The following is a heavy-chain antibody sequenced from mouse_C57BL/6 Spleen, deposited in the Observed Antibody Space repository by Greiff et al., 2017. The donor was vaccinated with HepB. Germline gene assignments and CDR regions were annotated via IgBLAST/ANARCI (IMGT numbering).Heavy chain of an antibody. J-gene: IGHJ4*01. CDR3: ARETYYYGSMDY. D-gene: IGHD1-1*01. CDR2: ISYDGSN. V-gene: IGHV3-6*01. CDR1: GYSITSGYY. Sequence: VQLKESGPGLVKPSQSLSLTCSVTGYSITSGYYWNWIRQFPGNKLEWMGYISYDGSNNYNPSLKNRISITRDTSKNQFFLKLNSVTTEDTATYYCARETYYYGSMDYWGQGTSVTVSS.